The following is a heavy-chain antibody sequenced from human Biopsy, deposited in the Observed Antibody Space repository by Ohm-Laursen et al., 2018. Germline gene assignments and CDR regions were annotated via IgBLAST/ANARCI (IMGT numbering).Heavy chain of an antibody. CDR2: IFTSGST. D-gene: IGHD3-22*01. CDR1: GASISDYY. V-gene: IGHV4-4*07. CDR3: AKGYTDYSDSSGFSYYFRY. Sequence: SETLSLTCAVSGASISDYYCVWIRQPAGKGLEWIGLIFTSGSTTYNPSLRSRVTMSVDTSKNQITLNLSSVTAADTAMYYCAKGYTDYSDSSGFSYYFRYWGQGTLVTVSS. J-gene: IGHJ4*02.